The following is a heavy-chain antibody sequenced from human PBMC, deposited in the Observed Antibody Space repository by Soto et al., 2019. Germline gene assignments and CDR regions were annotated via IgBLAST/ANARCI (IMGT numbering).Heavy chain of an antibody. J-gene: IGHJ5*02. CDR1: GGSISSHY. D-gene: IGHD6-13*01. CDR2: IYSSGST. CDR3: ARMFPRSSWYLPGVDP. Sequence: TSETLSLTCFVSGGSISSHYWTWIRQSPGEGLEWIGYIYSSGSTNYNPSLKSRVTMSADTSKNQISLKLSSVTAADTAVYYCARMFPRSSWYLPGVDPRGQGTLVTVSS. V-gene: IGHV4-59*11.